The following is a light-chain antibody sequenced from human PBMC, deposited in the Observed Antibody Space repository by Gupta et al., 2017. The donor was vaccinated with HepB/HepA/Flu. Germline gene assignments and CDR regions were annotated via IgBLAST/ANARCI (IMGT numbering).Light chain of an antibody. Sequence: EIVLTQSPGTLPLSPGDRASLSCRASQSINNYLAWYQQKPGQAPRLLIYDAFKRATGVPDRFSGSGSGTDFTLTISSLEPEDFAIYYCQQWSARPCSFGQGTKLDIK. V-gene: IGKV3-11*01. CDR3: QQWSARPCS. CDR2: DAF. CDR1: QSINNY. J-gene: IGKJ2*04.